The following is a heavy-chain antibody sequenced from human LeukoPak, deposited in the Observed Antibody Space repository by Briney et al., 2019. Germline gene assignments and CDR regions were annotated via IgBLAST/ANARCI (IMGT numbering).Heavy chain of an antibody. V-gene: IGHV4-59*01. J-gene: IGHJ6*03. CDR1: DGSIRSYY. Sequence: SETLSLTCTVSDGSIRSYYWSWIPQPPGQGLEWIGYIYYSGSTNYNPSLKSRVTISVDTSKNQFSLKLSSVTAADTAVYYCARGYSSSSSSYYYYYYMDVWGKGTTVTVSS. D-gene: IGHD6-6*01. CDR3: ARGYSSSSSSYYYYYYMDV. CDR2: IYYSGST.